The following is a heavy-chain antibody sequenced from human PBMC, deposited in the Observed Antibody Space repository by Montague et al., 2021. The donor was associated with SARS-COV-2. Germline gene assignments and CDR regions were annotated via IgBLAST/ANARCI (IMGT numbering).Heavy chain of an antibody. CDR3: ARLRDGVVPSPILGVGPYYSYYYMDV. Sequence: SETLSLTCAVHGTSFSGCYWYWIRQPPGTGLEWIGEINHGGSTKYSPSLKLRLPISADTSKTQFSLTLTSVAAADTAVYYCARLRDGVVPSPILGVGPYYSYYYMDVWGRGTTVTVSS. CDR2: INHGGST. D-gene: IGHD2-15*01. CDR1: GTSFSGCY. V-gene: IGHV4-34*01. J-gene: IGHJ6*03.